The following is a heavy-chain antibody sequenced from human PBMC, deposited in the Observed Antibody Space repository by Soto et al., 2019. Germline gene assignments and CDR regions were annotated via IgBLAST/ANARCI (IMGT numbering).Heavy chain of an antibody. CDR1: GFTFSSYA. CDR2: ISGSGGST. D-gene: IGHD2-2*02. J-gene: IGHJ6*02. CDR3: AKDRWDGYQLPYVGHGAYYYYGMDV. Sequence: GGSLRLSCAASGFTFSSYAMSWVRQAPGKGLEWVSAISGSGGSTYYADSVKGRFTISRDNSKNTLYLQMNSLRAEDTAVYYCAKDRWDGYQLPYVGHGAYYYYGMDVWGQGTTVTVSS. V-gene: IGHV3-23*01.